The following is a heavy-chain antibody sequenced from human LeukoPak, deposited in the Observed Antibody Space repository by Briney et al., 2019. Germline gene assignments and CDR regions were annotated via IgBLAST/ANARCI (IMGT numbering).Heavy chain of an antibody. CDR1: GFTFTSSA. CDR2: IVVGSGNT. D-gene: IGHD3-22*01. Sequence: ASVKVSCKASGFTFTSSAMQWVRQARGQRLEWIGWIVVGSGNTNYAQKFQERVTITRDMSTSTAYMELSSLRSEDTAVYYCAAPNYYDSSGYYFWWGDAFDIWGQGTMVTVSS. CDR3: AAPNYYDSSGYYFWWGDAFDI. V-gene: IGHV1-58*02. J-gene: IGHJ3*02.